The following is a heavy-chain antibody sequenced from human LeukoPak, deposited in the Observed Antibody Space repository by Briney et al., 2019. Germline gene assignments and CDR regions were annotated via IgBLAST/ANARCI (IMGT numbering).Heavy chain of an antibody. D-gene: IGHD6-13*01. CDR3: ARDTGSSSWYTLPDYYMDV. CDR2: ISSSSSTI. Sequence: HPGGSLRLSCAASGFTFSSYSMNWVRQAPGKGLEWVSYISSSSSTIYYADSEKGRFTISRDNAKNSLYLQMNSLRAEDTAVYYCARDTGSSSWYTLPDYYMDVWGKGTTVTVSS. CDR1: GFTFSSYS. J-gene: IGHJ6*03. V-gene: IGHV3-48*04.